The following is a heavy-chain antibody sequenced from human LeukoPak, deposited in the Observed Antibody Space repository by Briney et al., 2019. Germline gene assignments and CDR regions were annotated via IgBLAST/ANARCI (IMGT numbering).Heavy chain of an antibody. D-gene: IGHD5-18*01. Sequence: ASVKVSCKASGGTFSSYAISWVRQAPGQGLEWMGGIIPIIGTANYAQKFQGRVTITADESTSTAYMELSSLRSEDTAVYYCARVIGRYSYGAPFDYWGQGTLVTVSS. J-gene: IGHJ4*02. CDR1: GGTFSSYA. CDR3: ARVIGRYSYGAPFDY. V-gene: IGHV1-69*13. CDR2: IIPIIGTA.